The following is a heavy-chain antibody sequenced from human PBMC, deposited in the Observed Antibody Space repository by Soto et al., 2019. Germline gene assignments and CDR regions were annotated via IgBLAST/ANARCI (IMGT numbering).Heavy chain of an antibody. Sequence: QVQLVQSGAEVKKPGASVKVSCKASGYTFTSYGISWVRQAPGQGLEWMGRISAYNGNTNYAQKLQGRVTMTTDTSTSTAYMELRSLRSDDTAVYYCASVNSSGPTKNWFDPWGQGTLVTVSS. D-gene: IGHD6-19*01. V-gene: IGHV1-18*01. J-gene: IGHJ5*02. CDR2: ISAYNGNT. CDR3: ASVNSSGPTKNWFDP. CDR1: GYTFTSYG.